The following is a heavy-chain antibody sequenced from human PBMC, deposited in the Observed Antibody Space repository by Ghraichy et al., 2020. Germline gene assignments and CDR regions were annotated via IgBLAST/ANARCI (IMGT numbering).Heavy chain of an antibody. V-gene: IGHV3-7*01. J-gene: IGHJ4*02. D-gene: IGHD3-10*01. CDR2: IKEDGSVK. CDR3: ARAGTMAPETLDY. CDR1: GLTFSNYW. Sequence: GGSLRLSCAPSGLTFSNYWMSWVRQAPGKGLEWVGHIKEDGSVKNYVDSVKGRFSISRDNAKNSVDLRMNSLTAEDTAVYYCARAGTMAPETLDYWGQGTLVTVSS.